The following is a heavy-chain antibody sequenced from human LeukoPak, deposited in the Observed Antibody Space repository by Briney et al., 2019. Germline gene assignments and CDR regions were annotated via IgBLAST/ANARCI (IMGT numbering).Heavy chain of an antibody. D-gene: IGHD6-6*01. CDR3: ARDIGGLAARPRWGFDY. CDR2: ISSNGVST. V-gene: IGHV3-64*02. J-gene: IGHJ4*02. Sequence: GGSLRLSCAASGFTFSSYAMHWVRQAPEKGLEYVSAISSNGVSTYYADSVTGRFTISRDNSKNTLYLQMGSLRVEDMAVYYCARDIGGLAARPRWGFDYWGQGTLVTVSS. CDR1: GFTFSSYA.